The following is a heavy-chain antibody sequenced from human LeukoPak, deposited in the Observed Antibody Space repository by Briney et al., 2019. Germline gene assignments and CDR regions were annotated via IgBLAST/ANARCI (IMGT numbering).Heavy chain of an antibody. CDR3: AKSMFIAAAEPFPDYYGMDV. Sequence: GGSLRLSCAASGFTFSSYSMNWVRQAPGKGLEWVSYISSSSSTIYYADSVKGRFTISRDNAKNSLYLQMNSLRAEDTAVYYCAKSMFIAAAEPFPDYYGMDVWGQGTTVTVSS. D-gene: IGHD6-13*01. V-gene: IGHV3-48*01. CDR2: ISSSSSTI. J-gene: IGHJ6*02. CDR1: GFTFSSYS.